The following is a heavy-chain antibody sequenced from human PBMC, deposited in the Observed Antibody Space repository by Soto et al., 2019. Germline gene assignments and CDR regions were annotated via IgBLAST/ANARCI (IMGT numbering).Heavy chain of an antibody. CDR3: AKDVLGGSYSDY. V-gene: IGHV3-30*18. Sequence: PGGSLRLSCVFSGFSFRSYGMHWFRQAPGKGLEGVSGISDDGGNIYYVDSVKGRFTISRDNSKSTLYLRLDSLRVEDTAVYYCAKDVLGGSYSDYWGLGTLVTAPQ. D-gene: IGHD3-10*01. CDR1: GFSFRSYG. J-gene: IGHJ4*02. CDR2: ISDDGGNI.